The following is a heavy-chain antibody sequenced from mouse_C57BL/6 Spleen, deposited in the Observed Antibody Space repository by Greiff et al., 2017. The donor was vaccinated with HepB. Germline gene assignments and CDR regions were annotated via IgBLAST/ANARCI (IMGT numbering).Heavy chain of an antibody. D-gene: IGHD2-5*01. CDR3: ARKEWGYSKGDAMDY. Sequence: QVQLQQPGAELVKPGASVKLSCKASGYTFTSYWMQWVKQRPGQGLEWIGEIDPSDSYTNYNQKFKGKATLTVDTSSSTAYMQLSSLTSEDSAVYYCARKEWGYSKGDAMDYWGQGTSVTVSS. V-gene: IGHV1-50*01. CDR1: GYTFTSYW. CDR2: IDPSDSYT. J-gene: IGHJ4*01.